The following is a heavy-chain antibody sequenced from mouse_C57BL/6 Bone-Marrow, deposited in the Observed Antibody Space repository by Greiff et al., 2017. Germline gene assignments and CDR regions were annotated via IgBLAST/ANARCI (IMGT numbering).Heavy chain of an antibody. CDR1: GYTFTSYG. D-gene: IGHD1-2*01. CDR2: IYPRSGNT. J-gene: IGHJ2*01. V-gene: IGHV1-81*01. CDR3: ARRGVRRYYFDD. Sequence: LVESGAELARPGASVKLSCKASGYTFTSYGISWVKQRTGQGLEWIGEIYPRSGNTYYNEKFKGKATLTADKSSSTAYMELRSLTSEDSAVYFCARRGVRRYYFDDWGQGTTRTVSS.